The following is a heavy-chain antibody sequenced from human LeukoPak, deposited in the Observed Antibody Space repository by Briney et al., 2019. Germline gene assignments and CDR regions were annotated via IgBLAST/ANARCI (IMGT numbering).Heavy chain of an antibody. CDR3: ARHPSYYDRIDY. J-gene: IGHJ4*02. CDR2: INHSGST. Sequence: SETLSLTCAVYGGSFGGYYWSWIRQPPGKGLEWIGEINHSGSTNYNPSLKSRVTISVDTSKNQFSLKLTSVTAADTAVYYCARHPSYYDRIDYWGQGTLVTVSS. V-gene: IGHV4-34*01. D-gene: IGHD3-22*01. CDR1: GGSFGGYY.